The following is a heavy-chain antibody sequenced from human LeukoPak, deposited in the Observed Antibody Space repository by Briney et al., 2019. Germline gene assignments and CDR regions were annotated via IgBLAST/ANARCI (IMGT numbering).Heavy chain of an antibody. J-gene: IGHJ4*02. CDR2: IARDGDST. CDR3: AKDLGSSPPGDF. Sequence: GGSLRLSCAASGITFTTHAMNWVRQGPGKGLEWVSSIARDGDSTYYLDSVKGRFTISRDISRSTLYLQMNSLRAEDTAIYYCAKDLGSSPPGDFWGQGTLVIVSS. D-gene: IGHD6-6*01. CDR1: GITFTTHA. V-gene: IGHV3-23*01.